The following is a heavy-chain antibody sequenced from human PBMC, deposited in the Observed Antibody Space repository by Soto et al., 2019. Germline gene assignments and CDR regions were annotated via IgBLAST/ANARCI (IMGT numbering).Heavy chain of an antibody. J-gene: IGHJ4*02. CDR2: IYYSGST. CDR1: GGSISSGGYN. Sequence: PSETLSLTCTVSGGSISSGGYNWSWIRQHPGKGLEWIGYIYYSGSTYYNPSLKSRVTISVDTSKNQFSLKLSSVTAADTAVYYCARVAVAATPYFDYWGQGTLVTVSS. V-gene: IGHV4-31*03. CDR3: ARVAVAATPYFDY. D-gene: IGHD2-15*01.